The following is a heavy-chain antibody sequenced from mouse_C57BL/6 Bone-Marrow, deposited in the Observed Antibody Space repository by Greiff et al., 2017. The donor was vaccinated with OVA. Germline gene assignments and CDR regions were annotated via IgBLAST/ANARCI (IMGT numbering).Heavy chain of an antibody. CDR3: ARVTTVVARGGDWYFDV. Sequence: VQLQQPGAELVKPGASVKLSCKASGYTFTSYWMHWVKQRPGQGLEWIGMIHPNSGSTNYNEKFKSKATLTVDKSSSTAYMQHSSLTSEDSAVYYCARVTTVVARGGDWYFDVWGTGTTVTVSS. CDR2: IHPNSGST. J-gene: IGHJ1*03. CDR1: GYTFTSYW. V-gene: IGHV1-64*01. D-gene: IGHD1-1*01.